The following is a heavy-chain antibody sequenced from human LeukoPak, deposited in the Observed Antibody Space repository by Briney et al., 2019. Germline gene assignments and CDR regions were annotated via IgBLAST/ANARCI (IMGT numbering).Heavy chain of an antibody. J-gene: IGHJ4*02. CDR2: ISYDGSNK. D-gene: IGHD6-13*01. Sequence: PGGPLRLSCAASGFTFSSYAMHWVRQAPGKGLEWVAVISYDGSNKYYADSVKGRFTISRDNSKNTLYLQMNSLRAEDTAVYYCARDLQQLAYFDYWGQGTLVTVSS. V-gene: IGHV3-30-3*01. CDR1: GFTFSSYA. CDR3: ARDLQQLAYFDY.